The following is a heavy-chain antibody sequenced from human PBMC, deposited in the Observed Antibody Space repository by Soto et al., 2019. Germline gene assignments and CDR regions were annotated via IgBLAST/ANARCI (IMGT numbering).Heavy chain of an antibody. Sequence: QVQLVESGGGVVQPGRSLRLSCAASGFTFSSYGMHWVRQAPGKGLEWVAVISYDGSNKYYADSVKGRFTISRDNSKNTLYLQMNSLRAEDTAVYYCAKTLLWFGLYGTDVWGQGTTVTVSS. D-gene: IGHD3-10*01. V-gene: IGHV3-30*18. CDR2: ISYDGSNK. J-gene: IGHJ6*02. CDR1: GFTFSSYG. CDR3: AKTLLWFGLYGTDV.